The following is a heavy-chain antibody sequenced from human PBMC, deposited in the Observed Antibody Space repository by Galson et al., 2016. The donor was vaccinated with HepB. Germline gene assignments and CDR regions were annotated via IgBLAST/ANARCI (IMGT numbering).Heavy chain of an antibody. CDR3: AGCVTVSQCSWFRP. J-gene: IGHJ5*02. D-gene: IGHD2-21*02. Sequence: SLRLSCAASGFTATDYNMNWLRQVPGRGLEWISTITTWDITHYADSVKGRFTRSRDRDRNSVVLQMTGLRVDDTAVYYCAGCVTVSQCSWFRPWGQGTLVSVSS. V-gene: IGHV3-69-1*01. CDR1: GFTATDYN. CDR2: ITTWDIT.